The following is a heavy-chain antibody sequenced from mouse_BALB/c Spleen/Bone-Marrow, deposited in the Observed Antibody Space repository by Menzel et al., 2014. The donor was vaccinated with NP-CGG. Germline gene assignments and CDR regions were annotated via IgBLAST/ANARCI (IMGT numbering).Heavy chain of an antibody. CDR2: ISNGGGST. V-gene: IGHV5-12*02. Sequence: EVNVVESGGGLVQPGGSLKLSCATSGFTFSDYYMYWVRQTPEKRLEWVAYISNGGGSTYYPDTVKGRFTISRDNAKNTLYLQMSRLKSEDTAMYYCARQDYSYYYAMDYWGQGTSVTVSS. CDR1: GFTFSDYY. CDR3: ARQDYSYYYAMDY. J-gene: IGHJ4*01. D-gene: IGHD2-13*01.